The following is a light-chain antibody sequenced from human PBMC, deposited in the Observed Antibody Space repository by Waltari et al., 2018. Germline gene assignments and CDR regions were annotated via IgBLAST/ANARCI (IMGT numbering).Light chain of an antibody. Sequence: AIRMTQSPSSLSASTGDRVPLTCRPSQGISSYLAWYQQKPGKAPKLLIYAASTLQSGVPSRFSGSGSGTDFTLTISCLQSEDFATYYCQQYYSYPWTFGQGTKVEIK. CDR3: QQYYSYPWT. V-gene: IGKV1-8*01. J-gene: IGKJ1*01. CDR1: QGISSY. CDR2: AAS.